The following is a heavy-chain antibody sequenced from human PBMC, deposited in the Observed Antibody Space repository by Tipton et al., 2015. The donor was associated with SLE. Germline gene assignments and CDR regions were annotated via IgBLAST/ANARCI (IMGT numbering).Heavy chain of an antibody. J-gene: IGHJ4*02. V-gene: IGHV3-33*08. CDR1: GFTFSNAW. CDR2: IRYDGSNK. D-gene: IGHD2-15*01. Sequence: SLRLSCAASGFTFSNAWMSWVRQAPGKGLEWVAFIRYDGSNKYYADSVKGRFTISRDNSKNTLYLQMNSLRAEDTAVYYCARGEDIVVVVAAFFDYWGQGTLVTVSS. CDR3: ARGEDIVVVVAAFFDY.